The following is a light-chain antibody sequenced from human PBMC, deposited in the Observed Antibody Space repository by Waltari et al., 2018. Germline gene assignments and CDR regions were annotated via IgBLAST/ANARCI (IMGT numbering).Light chain of an antibody. CDR1: QSISHY. J-gene: IGKJ3*01. Sequence: DIVLTQSPATLSLSPGERAPLSCKASQSISHYLAWYQQKPGHTPRLLIFDASNRATGIPARFSGRGSGTDFTLTISSLEPEDFAVYYCQQRANSPITFGPGTTVDIK. V-gene: IGKV3-11*01. CDR2: DAS. CDR3: QQRANSPIT.